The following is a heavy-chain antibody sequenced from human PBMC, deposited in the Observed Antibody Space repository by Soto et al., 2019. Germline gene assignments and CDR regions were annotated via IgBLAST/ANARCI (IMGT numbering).Heavy chain of an antibody. CDR3: ARDRQDSSGWYRYYGMDV. V-gene: IGHV3-33*01. CDR1: GFTFSSYG. Sequence: QVQLVESGGGVAQPGRSLRLSCAASGFTFSSYGMHWVRQAPGKGLEWVAVIWYDGSNKYYADSVKGRFTISRDNSKNTLYLQMNSLRAEDTAVYYCARDRQDSSGWYRYYGMDVWGQGTTVTVSS. J-gene: IGHJ6*02. CDR2: IWYDGSNK. D-gene: IGHD6-19*01.